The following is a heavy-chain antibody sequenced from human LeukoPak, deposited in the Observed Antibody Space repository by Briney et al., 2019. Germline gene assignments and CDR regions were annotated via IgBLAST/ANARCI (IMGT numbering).Heavy chain of an antibody. CDR3: ARTHSYGLPFFDY. Sequence: SETLSLTCTVSGGSISSSSCYWGWIRQPPGKGLEWIGSIYYSGSTYYNPSLKSRVTISVDTSKNQFSLKLSSVTAADTAVYYCARTHSYGLPFFDYWGQGTLVTVSS. CDR1: GGSISSSSCY. D-gene: IGHD5-18*01. CDR2: IYYSGST. J-gene: IGHJ4*02. V-gene: IGHV4-39*01.